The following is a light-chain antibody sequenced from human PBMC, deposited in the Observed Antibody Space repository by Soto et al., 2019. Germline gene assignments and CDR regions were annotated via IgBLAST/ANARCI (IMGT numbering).Light chain of an antibody. V-gene: IGLV4-69*01. CDR3: QTWGAGIQV. J-gene: IGLJ3*02. Sequence: QLVLTQSPSASASLGASVKLTCTLSGGHSSYAIAWHQLQPEKGPRYLMKFSSDGSHTKGDGIPDRFSGSSSGAERYLTISSLQSEDEADYYCQTWGAGIQVFGGGTKLTVL. CDR2: FSSDGSH. CDR1: GGHSSYA.